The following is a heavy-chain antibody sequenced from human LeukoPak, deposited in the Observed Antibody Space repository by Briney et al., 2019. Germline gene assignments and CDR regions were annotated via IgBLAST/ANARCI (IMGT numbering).Heavy chain of an antibody. Sequence: ASVKVSCKASGYIFSTYGINWVRQAPGQGLEWMGWISAYNGDTNYAQNVQDRVTMTTDTSTNTAYMELRSLRSDDTAVYYCARGRDLYYDSSNYYYFDSWGQGTLVTVSS. CDR1: GYIFSTYG. CDR2: ISAYNGDT. CDR3: ARGRDLYYDSSNYYYFDS. V-gene: IGHV1-18*01. D-gene: IGHD3-22*01. J-gene: IGHJ4*02.